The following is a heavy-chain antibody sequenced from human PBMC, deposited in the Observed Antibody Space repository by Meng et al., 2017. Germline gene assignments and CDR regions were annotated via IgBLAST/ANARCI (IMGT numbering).Heavy chain of an antibody. CDR2: INVSSGIT. V-gene: IGHV1-18*01. J-gene: IGHJ4*02. CDR1: GYTLSSDG. CDR3: ATRGNPYLNC. Sequence: QGQLVQPGAVVKKPGASVKVSCDTSGYTLSSDGFAWVRQTPEQGLEWLGWINVSSGITNYAQKFQGRVTMTTDTSTRTGYMELTSLTSDDTATYYCATRGNPYLNCWGQGTLVTVSS.